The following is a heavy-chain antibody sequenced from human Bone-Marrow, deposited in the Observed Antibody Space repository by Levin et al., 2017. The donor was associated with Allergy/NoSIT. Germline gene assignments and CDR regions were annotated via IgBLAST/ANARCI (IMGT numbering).Heavy chain of an antibody. CDR3: ARGRGYSGSFSNWFDP. D-gene: IGHD1-26*01. J-gene: IGHJ5*02. CDR1: GINLNSHI. Sequence: PGGSLRLSCEASGINLNSHIVHWVRQAPGKGLEWLAVISSDGVKKYADSMKGRLTISRDKSNNTVNLQMDSQRVEDTAVYFCARGRGYSGSFSNWFDPWGQGTLVTVSS. V-gene: IGHV3-30*03. CDR2: ISSDGVKK.